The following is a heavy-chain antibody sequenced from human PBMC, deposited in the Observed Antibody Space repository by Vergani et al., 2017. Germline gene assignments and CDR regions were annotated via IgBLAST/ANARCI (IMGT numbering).Heavy chain of an antibody. V-gene: IGHV3-48*02. D-gene: IGHD3-3*01. CDR2: ISSSSSTI. CDR3: ARDAAYYDFWSGPRGYYYMDV. J-gene: IGHJ6*03. CDR1: GFTFSSYS. Sequence: EVQLVESGGGLVQPGGSLRLSCAASGFTFSSYSMNWVRQAPGKGLEWVSYISSSSSTIYSADSVKGRFTISRDNAKNSLYLQMNSLGDEDTAVYYCARDAAYYDFWSGPRGYYYMDVWGKGTTVTVSS.